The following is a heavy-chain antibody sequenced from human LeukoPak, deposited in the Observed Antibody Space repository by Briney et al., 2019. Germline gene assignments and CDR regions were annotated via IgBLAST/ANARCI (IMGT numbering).Heavy chain of an antibody. J-gene: IGHJ4*02. CDR2: ISGDGSST. CDR3: AREGLNCSSTSCQRATFDY. V-gene: IGHV3-74*01. Sequence: GGSLRLSCAAPGFTFSNYWMHWVRQAPGKGLVWVSRISGDGSSTRYADSVKGRFTISRDNAKNTLYLQMNSLRAEDTAVYYCAREGLNCSSTSCQRATFDYWGQGTLVTVSS. CDR1: GFTFSNYW. D-gene: IGHD2-2*01.